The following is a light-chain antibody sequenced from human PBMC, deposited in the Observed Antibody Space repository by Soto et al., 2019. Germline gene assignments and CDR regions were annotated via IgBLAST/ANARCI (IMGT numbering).Light chain of an antibody. CDR1: QSISRY. Sequence: DIQMTQSPSSLSASVGDRVTITCRASQSISRYLNWYQQKPGKAPKLLIYAASSLQSGVPSRYSGSGSGTDLTFTVSSLQPEDFANYYCQQSYSTPRTFGQGTKVDIK. J-gene: IGKJ1*01. CDR3: QQSYSTPRT. CDR2: AAS. V-gene: IGKV1-39*01.